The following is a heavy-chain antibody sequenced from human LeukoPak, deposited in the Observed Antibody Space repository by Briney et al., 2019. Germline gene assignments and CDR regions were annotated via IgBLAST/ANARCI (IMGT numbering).Heavy chain of an antibody. CDR2: IYTSGST. D-gene: IGHD6-13*01. J-gene: IGHJ4*02. Sequence: PSETLSLTCTVSGGSISSGSYYWSWIRQPAGKGLEWIGRIYTSGSTNYNPSLKSRVTISVDTSKNQFSLKLSSVTAADTAVYYCAGGGIAAGTTSVEFDYWGQGTLVTVSS. V-gene: IGHV4-61*02. CDR1: GGSISSGSYY. CDR3: AGGGIAAGTTSVEFDY.